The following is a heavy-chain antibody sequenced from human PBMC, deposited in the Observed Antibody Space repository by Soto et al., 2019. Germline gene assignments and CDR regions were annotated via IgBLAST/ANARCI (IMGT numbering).Heavy chain of an antibody. J-gene: IGHJ3*02. CDR3: ARHQGSYYDSSGYQMGGDALDI. CDR2: IIPIFGTA. D-gene: IGHD3-22*01. V-gene: IGHV1-69*13. Sequence: SVKVSYKASGGTFSSYAISWVRQAPGQGLEWMGGIIPIFGTANYAQKFQGRVTITADESTSTAYMELSSLRSEDTAVYYCARHQGSYYDSSGYQMGGDALDIWGQVTIFTVS. CDR1: GGTFSSYA.